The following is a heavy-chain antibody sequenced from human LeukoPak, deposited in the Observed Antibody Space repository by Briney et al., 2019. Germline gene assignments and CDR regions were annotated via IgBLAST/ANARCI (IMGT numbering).Heavy chain of an antibody. CDR2: IKSKTDGGTT. D-gene: IGHD2-15*01. CDR3: TTDVEVVVVADY. Sequence: GGSLRLSWAASGFTFSNPWMNWFRQAPGKGLEWVGRIKSKTDGGTTDYAAPVKGRFTISRDDSKNTLYLQMNSLKTEDTAVYYCTTDVEVVVVADYWGQGTLVTVSS. J-gene: IGHJ4*02. V-gene: IGHV3-15*07. CDR1: GFTFSNPW.